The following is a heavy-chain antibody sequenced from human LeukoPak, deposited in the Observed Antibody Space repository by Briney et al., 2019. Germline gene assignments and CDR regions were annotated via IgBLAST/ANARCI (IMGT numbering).Heavy chain of an antibody. CDR1: GYSISSGYY. D-gene: IGHD2-2*01. Sequence: SETLSLTCTVSGYSISSGYYWGWIRPPPGKGLEWIGSIYHSGSTYYNPSLKSRVTVSVDTSKNQFSLKLSSVTAADTAVYYCARGDIVVVPAAQNAFDIWGQGTMVTVSS. CDR3: ARGDIVVVPAAQNAFDI. V-gene: IGHV4-38-2*02. CDR2: IYHSGST. J-gene: IGHJ3*02.